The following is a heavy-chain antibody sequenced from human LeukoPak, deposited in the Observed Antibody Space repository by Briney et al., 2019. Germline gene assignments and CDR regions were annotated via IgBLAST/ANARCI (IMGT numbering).Heavy chain of an antibody. CDR2: ISYDGSNK. V-gene: IGHV3-30-3*01. CDR3: ARDPMVRGVIIMGGGPLWGY. D-gene: IGHD3-10*01. J-gene: IGHJ4*02. Sequence: GGSLRLSCAASGFTFSGYAMHWVRQAPGKGLEWVAVISYDGSNKYYADSVKGRFTISRDNSKNTLYLQMNSLRAEDTAVYYCARDPMVRGVIIMGGGPLWGYWGQGTLVTVSS. CDR1: GFTFSGYA.